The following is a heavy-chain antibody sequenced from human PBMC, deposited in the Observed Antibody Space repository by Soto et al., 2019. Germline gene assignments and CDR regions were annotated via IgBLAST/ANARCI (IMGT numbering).Heavy chain of an antibody. CDR3: ASEDSSGYLDY. V-gene: IGHV3-30-3*01. D-gene: IGHD3-22*01. CDR1: RFTFSTYS. J-gene: IGHJ4*02. CDR2: ISYDGSSK. Sequence: VQLVESGGGVVQPGSSLRLSCAASRFTFSTYSMHWVRQAPGKGLEWVSIISYDGSSKYYADSVKGRFTISRDNSKNTLYLQMNSLRVEDTAVYYCASEDSSGYLDYWGQGTLVTVSS.